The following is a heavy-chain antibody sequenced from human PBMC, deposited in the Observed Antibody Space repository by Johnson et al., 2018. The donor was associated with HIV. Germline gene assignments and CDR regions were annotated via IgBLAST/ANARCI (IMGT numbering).Heavy chain of an antibody. Sequence: QVQLVESGGGVVQPGRSLRLSCAASGFTFSSYGMHWVRQAPGKGLEWVALIWYDGTNKYYADSVKGRFTISRDNSKNTLYLQMNSLRAEDTAVYYCSIAPDAFDIWGQGTMVTVSS. V-gene: IGHV3-33*01. CDR2: IWYDGTNK. J-gene: IGHJ3*02. CDR1: GFTFSSYG. CDR3: SIAPDAFDI.